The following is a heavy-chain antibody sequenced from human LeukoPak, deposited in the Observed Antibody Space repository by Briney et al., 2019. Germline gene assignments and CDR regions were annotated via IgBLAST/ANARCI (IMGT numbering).Heavy chain of an antibody. CDR3: AKGAAAGLVDWFDP. CDR1: GFTFTNFA. CDR2: ITGDGAT. D-gene: IGHD6-25*01. J-gene: IGHJ5*02. V-gene: IGHV3-23*01. Sequence: GGFLRLSCAVSGFTFTNFAMMWVRQAPGKGLQWVSSITGDGATYYADSVRGRFMLSRDTPKNTLYLQMNSLTAEDTALYYCAKGAAAGLVDWFDPWGQGTLVTVSS.